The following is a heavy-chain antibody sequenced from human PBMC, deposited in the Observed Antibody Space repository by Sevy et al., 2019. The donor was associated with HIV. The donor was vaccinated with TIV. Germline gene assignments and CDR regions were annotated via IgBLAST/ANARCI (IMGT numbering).Heavy chain of an antibody. CDR3: ARVYSHYYDSSGYPDY. CDR2: ISSSSSYI. D-gene: IGHD3-22*01. CDR1: GFTFSSYS. Sequence: GGSLRLSCAASGFTFSSYSMNWVRQAPGKGLEWVSSISSSSSYIYYADSVKDRFTISRDNAKNSLYLQMNSLRAEDTAVYYCARVYSHYYDSSGYPDYWGQGTLVTVSS. V-gene: IGHV3-21*01. J-gene: IGHJ4*02.